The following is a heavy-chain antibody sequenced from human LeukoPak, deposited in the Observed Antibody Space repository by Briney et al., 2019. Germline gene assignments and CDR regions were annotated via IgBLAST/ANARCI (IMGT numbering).Heavy chain of an antibody. CDR3: TRGYNWNDY. J-gene: IGHJ4*02. Sequence: GGSLRLSCTASGFTFGDYAMNWFRQAPGKGLEWVGFIRSKAYGGTTEYAASVKGRFTISRDDSKSIAYLQMNSLKTEDTAVYYCTRGYNWNDYWGQGTLVTVSS. CDR2: IRSKAYGGTT. CDR1: GFTFGDYA. V-gene: IGHV3-49*03. D-gene: IGHD1-20*01.